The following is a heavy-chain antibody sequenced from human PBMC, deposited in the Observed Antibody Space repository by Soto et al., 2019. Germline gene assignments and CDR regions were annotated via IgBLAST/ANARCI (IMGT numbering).Heavy chain of an antibody. CDR2: INPSGGST. CDR1: GYSFTTYY. D-gene: IGHD1-1*01. J-gene: IGHJ4*02. V-gene: IGHV1-46*01. Sequence: AAVKISWKASGYSFTTYYMNWVRQAPGQGLEWMGMINPSGGSTSYAQKFQGSVTMTTVASPSTVYNQLRSLRSEATTAYYCARNDKSGLDYWGQGTLVTVSS. CDR3: ARNDKSGLDY.